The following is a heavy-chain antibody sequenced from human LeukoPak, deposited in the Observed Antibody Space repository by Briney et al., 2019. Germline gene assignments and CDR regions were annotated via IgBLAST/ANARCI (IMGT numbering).Heavy chain of an antibody. D-gene: IGHD2-8*01. CDR3: ARGYCTNGVCFDY. CDR1: GFTFSSNY. Sequence: PGGSLRLSCAASGFTFSSNYMTRVRQAPGRGLQWVSLIYSAGSTYYPDSVKGRFTISRDNPNNTVFLQMNSLNAEDTAVYYCARGYCTNGVCFDYWGQGTLVTVSS. V-gene: IGHV3-53*01. J-gene: IGHJ4*02. CDR2: IYSAGST.